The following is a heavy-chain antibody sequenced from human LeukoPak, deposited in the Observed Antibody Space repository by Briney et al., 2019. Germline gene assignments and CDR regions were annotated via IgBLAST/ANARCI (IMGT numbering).Heavy chain of an antibody. V-gene: IGHV1-2*02. D-gene: IGHD3-10*01. CDR1: GYSFADYY. CDR3: ATNILVRDIINWFDP. CDR2: IKPNSGGT. J-gene: IGHJ5*02. Sequence: ASVKVSCKTSGYSFADYYMHWVRQAPGQGLEWMGWIKPNSGGTRSAQKFQGRVTMTRDTSISTAYMELSSLRYDDTAVYYCATNILVRDIINWFDPWGQGTLVTVSS.